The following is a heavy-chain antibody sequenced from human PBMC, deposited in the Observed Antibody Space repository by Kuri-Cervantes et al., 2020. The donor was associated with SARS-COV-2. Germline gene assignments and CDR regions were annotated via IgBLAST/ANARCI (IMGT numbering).Heavy chain of an antibody. V-gene: IGHV3-23*01. CDR1: GFTFSTYS. Sequence: GESLKISCAASGFTFSTYSMTWVRQAPGKGLEWVSAISGSGGSTYYADSVKGRFTISRDNSKNTLYLQMNSLRAEDTAVYYCAEPPHCSSTSCYGGYYMDVWGKGPTVTVSS. J-gene: IGHJ6*03. CDR2: ISGSGGST. CDR3: AEPPHCSSTSCYGGYYMDV. D-gene: IGHD2-2*01.